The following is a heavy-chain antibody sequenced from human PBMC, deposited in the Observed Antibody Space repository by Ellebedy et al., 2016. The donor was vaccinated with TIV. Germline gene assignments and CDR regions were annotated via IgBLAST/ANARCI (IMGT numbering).Heavy chain of an antibody. D-gene: IGHD2-2*02. V-gene: IGHV3-23*01. Sequence: GGSLRLXXAASGFTFSNYAMSWVRQAPGKGLEWVPAIRGSGVSTYYADSVKGRFTISRDNSKNTLYLQMNSLRAEDTAVYYCAKDPGYCSSTSCYRYFQHWGQGTLVTVSS. CDR2: IRGSGVST. CDR1: GFTFSNYA. CDR3: AKDPGYCSSTSCYRYFQH. J-gene: IGHJ1*01.